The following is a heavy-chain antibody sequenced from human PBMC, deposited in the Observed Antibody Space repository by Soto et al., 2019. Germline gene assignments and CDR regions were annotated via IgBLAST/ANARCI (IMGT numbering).Heavy chain of an antibody. V-gene: IGHV1-18*01. Sequence: GASVKVSCKASGYTFTSYGISWVRQAPGQGLEWMGWISAYNGNTNYAQKLQGRVTMTTDTSTSTAYMELRSLRSDDTAVYYCAREVPAVGYYYDSGGYLRGVDAFDIWGQGTMVTVSS. CDR1: GYTFTSYG. CDR2: ISAYNGNT. CDR3: AREVPAVGYYYDSGGYLRGVDAFDI. D-gene: IGHD3-22*01. J-gene: IGHJ3*02.